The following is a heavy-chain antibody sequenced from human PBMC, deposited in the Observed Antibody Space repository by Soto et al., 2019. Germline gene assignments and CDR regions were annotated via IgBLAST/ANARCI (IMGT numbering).Heavy chain of an antibody. CDR2: IYYSGST. D-gene: IGHD2-2*02. V-gene: IGHV4-31*03. J-gene: IGHJ6*03. CDR3: ARDQWDIVVVPAAKPHYYYYYYMDV. Sequence: SETLSLTCTVSGGSISSGGYYWSWIRQHPGKGLEWIGYIYYSGSTYYNPSLKSRVTISVDTSKNQFSLKLSSVTAADTAVYYCARDQWDIVVVPAAKPHYYYYYYMDVWGKGTTVTVSS. CDR1: GGSISSGGYY.